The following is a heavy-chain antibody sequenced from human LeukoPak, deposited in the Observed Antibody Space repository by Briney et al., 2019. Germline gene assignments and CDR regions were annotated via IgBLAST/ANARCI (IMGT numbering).Heavy chain of an antibody. CDR3: ARGLLGYSYALYDY. J-gene: IGHJ4*02. CDR2: INHSGST. D-gene: IGHD5-18*01. V-gene: IGHV4-30-2*01. CDR1: GGSISSGGYY. Sequence: SQTLSLTCTASGGSISSGGYYWSWIRQPPGKGLEWIGEINHSGSTNYNPSLKSRVTISVDTSKNQFSLKLSSVTAADTAVYYCARGLLGYSYALYDYWGQGTLVTVSS.